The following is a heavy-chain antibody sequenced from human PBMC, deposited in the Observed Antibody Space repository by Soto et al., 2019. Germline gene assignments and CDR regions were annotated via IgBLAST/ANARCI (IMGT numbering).Heavy chain of an antibody. CDR2: IYWDNDK. CDR3: AHRRSPAVLYWSSGYFDF. V-gene: IGHV2-5*02. D-gene: IGHD1-1*01. CDR1: GFSLGTSGVG. J-gene: IGHJ4*02. Sequence: QITLKESGPPLVKPTQTLTLTCTFSGFSLGTSGVGVGWIRQPSGKALEWLAFIYWDNDKGYSPSLRSRLTITKETSDNQVVLTMADMDPLDTATYYCAHRRSPAVLYWSSGYFDFWGQGTLVTVSS.